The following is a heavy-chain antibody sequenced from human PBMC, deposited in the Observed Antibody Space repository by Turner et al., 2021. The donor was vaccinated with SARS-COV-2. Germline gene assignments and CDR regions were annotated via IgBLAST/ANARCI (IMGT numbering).Heavy chain of an antibody. CDR3: ARLTHYYDSSGYSVGGAFDI. V-gene: IGHV4-59*08. CDR1: GGSISSYY. D-gene: IGHD3-22*01. J-gene: IGHJ3*02. CDR2: IYYSGST. Sequence: QVQLQASGPGLVKPSETLSLTCTVSGGSISSYYWNWIRQPPGKGLEWIGYIYYSGSTNYNPSLKSRVTISVDTSKNQFSLKLSSVTAADTAVYYCARLTHYYDSSGYSVGGAFDIWGQGTMVTISS.